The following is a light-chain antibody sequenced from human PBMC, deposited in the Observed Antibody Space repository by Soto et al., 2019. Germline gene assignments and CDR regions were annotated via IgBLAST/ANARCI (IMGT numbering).Light chain of an antibody. V-gene: IGKV1-39*01. CDR3: QQSYSVLFT. J-gene: IGKJ2*01. CDR1: QSLYNY. Sequence: DIQMTQFPSSLSASIGDRVTISCRASQSLYNYLNWYQQQPGKAPRLLIYEASSLQSDVPSRFSGSESGTDFNLTISSLQPEDFATYYCQQSYSVLFTFGQGTKVDIK. CDR2: EAS.